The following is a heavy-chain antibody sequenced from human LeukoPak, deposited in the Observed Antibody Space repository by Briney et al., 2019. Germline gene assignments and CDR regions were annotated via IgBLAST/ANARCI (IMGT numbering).Heavy chain of an antibody. CDR1: GGSISSYY. D-gene: IGHD3-10*01. Sequence: SETLSLTCTVSGGSISSYYWSWIRQPPGKGLEWIGYIYYSGSTNYNPSLKSRVTISVDTSKNQFSLKLSSVTAADTAVYYCARDGSGSYGPKPIDYWGQGTLVTVSS. CDR3: ARDGSGSYGPKPIDY. V-gene: IGHV4-59*12. J-gene: IGHJ4*02. CDR2: IYYSGST.